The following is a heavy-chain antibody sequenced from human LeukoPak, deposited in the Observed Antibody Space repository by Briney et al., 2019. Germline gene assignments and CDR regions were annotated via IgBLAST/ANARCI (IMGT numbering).Heavy chain of an antibody. CDR3: ARGDYNPFYFDY. D-gene: IGHD4-11*01. Sequence: GQSLPCSSKGSGYSFTTYWIGWVRQMPGKGLEWMGIIYPGDSETRYSPSFQGQVTISADKSISTAYLQWSSLKASDTAMYFCARGDYNPFYFDYWGQGPLATV. V-gene: IGHV5-51*01. CDR2: IYPGDSET. J-gene: IGHJ4*02. CDR1: GYSFTTYW.